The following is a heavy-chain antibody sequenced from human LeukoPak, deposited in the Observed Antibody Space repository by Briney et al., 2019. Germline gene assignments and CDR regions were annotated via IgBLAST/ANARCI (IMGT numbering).Heavy chain of an antibody. CDR1: GFTFSRYG. CDR2: IWYDGSNK. V-gene: IGHV3-30*02. J-gene: IGHJ4*02. D-gene: IGHD6-19*01. Sequence: GGSLRLSCAASGFTFSRYGMHWVRQAPGEGLVWVAFIWYDGSNKYDADSVKGRFTISRDNSKNTLYLQMNGLRAEDTAVYYCASDSSGWSAFDYWGQGTLVTVSS. CDR3: ASDSSGWSAFDY.